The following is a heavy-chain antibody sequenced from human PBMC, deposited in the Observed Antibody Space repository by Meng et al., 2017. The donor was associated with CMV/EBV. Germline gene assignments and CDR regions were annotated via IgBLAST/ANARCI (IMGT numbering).Heavy chain of an antibody. D-gene: IGHD3-22*01. CDR2: IYYSGST. Sequence: SETLSLTCTVSGGSISSYYWSWIRQPPGKGLEWIGYIYYSGSTNYNPSLKSRVTISVDTSKNQFSLKLSSVTAADTAVYYCARDPNLLAYYYDSSGWYWGQGTLVTVSS. CDR1: GGSISSYY. CDR3: ARDPNLLAYYYDSSGWY. J-gene: IGHJ4*02. V-gene: IGHV4-59*01.